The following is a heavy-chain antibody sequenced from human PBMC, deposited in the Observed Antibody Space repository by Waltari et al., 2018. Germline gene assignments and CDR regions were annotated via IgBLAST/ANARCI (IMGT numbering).Heavy chain of an antibody. J-gene: IGHJ5*02. Sequence: QLQLQESGPGLVKPSETLSLTCTVSGGSISGSSYYWGWIRQPPGKGLEWIGSIYYSGSTYYNPSLKSRVTISVDTSKNQFSLKLSSVTAVDTAVYYCARYLGYCSSTSCDGWFDPWGQGTLVTVSS. D-gene: IGHD2-2*01. V-gene: IGHV4-39*07. CDR2: IYYSGST. CDR3: ARYLGYCSSTSCDGWFDP. CDR1: GGSISGSSYY.